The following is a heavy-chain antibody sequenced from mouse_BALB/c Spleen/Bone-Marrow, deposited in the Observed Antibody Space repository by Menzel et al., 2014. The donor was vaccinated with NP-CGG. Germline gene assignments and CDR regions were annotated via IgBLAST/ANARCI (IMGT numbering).Heavy chain of an antibody. CDR3: SRGHYGYGYLYY. CDR1: GYSFTDYY. J-gene: IGHJ2*01. V-gene: IGHV1S34*01. CDR2: ISCYNGVT. Sequence: VVKTGASVKISCKASGYSFTDYYIHWVKQSHGKSLEWIGYISCYNGVTGYNQKFKGKATFTVDTSSSTTLMQFNSMISDESAVYYCSRGHYGYGYLYYWGQGTTLTVSS. D-gene: IGHD1-2*01.